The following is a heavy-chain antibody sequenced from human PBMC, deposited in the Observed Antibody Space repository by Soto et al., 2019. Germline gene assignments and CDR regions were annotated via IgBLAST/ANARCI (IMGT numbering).Heavy chain of an antibody. CDR1: GFTFSSYA. V-gene: IGHV3-23*01. D-gene: IGHD3-3*01. J-gene: IGHJ4*02. CDR3: VTSRNSGWNFFDS. CDR2: ISGSGGTNK. Sequence: GGSLRLSCAASGFTFSSYAMSWVRQAPGKGLEWVSVISGSGGTNKYYADSVKGRFSISRDNSSNTLYLQMNSLRAEDTAGYYCVTSRNSGWNFFDSWREGTLVTVSP.